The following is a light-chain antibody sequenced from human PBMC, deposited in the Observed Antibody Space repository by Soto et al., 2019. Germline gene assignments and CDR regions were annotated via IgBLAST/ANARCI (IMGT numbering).Light chain of an antibody. V-gene: IGLV2-14*01. CDR3: SAYTTTSTLI. CDR2: EVS. Sequence: ALTQPASVSGSPGQSITISCTGTSSDIGAYNFVSWYQQHPGKAPKLMIYEVSNRPSGISIRFSGSKFGNTASLTISGVQAEDEAHYYCSAYTTTSTLIFGTGTKVTVL. CDR1: SSDIGAYNF. J-gene: IGLJ1*01.